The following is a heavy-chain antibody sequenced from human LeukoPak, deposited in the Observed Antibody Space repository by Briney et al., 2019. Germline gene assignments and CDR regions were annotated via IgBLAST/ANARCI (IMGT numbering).Heavy chain of an antibody. J-gene: IGHJ4*02. D-gene: IGHD3-9*01. Sequence: ASVKVSCKASGYTFTGYYMHWVRQAPGQGLEWMGWINPNSGGTNYAQKFQGRVTMTRDTSISTAYMELSRLRSDDTAVYYCARESPREIYDILTGPPDYWGQGTLVTVSS. CDR3: ARESPREIYDILTGPPDY. CDR1: GYTFTGYY. CDR2: INPNSGGT. V-gene: IGHV1-2*02.